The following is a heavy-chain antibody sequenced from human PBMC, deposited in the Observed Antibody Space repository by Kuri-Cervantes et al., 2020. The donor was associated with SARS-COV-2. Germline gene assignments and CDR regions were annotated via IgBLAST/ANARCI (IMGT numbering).Heavy chain of an antibody. CDR1: GFTFSDYY. CDR2: ISYDGSNK. D-gene: IGHD2-8*01. J-gene: IGHJ4*02. V-gene: IGHV3-30-3*01. Sequence: GESLKISCAASGFTFSDYYMSWIRQAPGKGLEWVAVISYDGSNKYYADSVKGRFTISRDNSKNTLYLQMNSLRAEDTAVYYCARVMMYGGFLGRPLAYWGQGTLVTVSS. CDR3: ARVMMYGGFLGRPLAY.